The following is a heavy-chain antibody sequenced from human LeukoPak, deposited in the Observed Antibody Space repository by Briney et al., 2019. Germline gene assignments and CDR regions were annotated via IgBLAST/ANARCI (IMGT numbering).Heavy chain of an antibody. CDR1: GGSFSGYY. V-gene: IGHV4-34*01. CDR3: AREGGEGNFDY. J-gene: IGHJ4*02. Sequence: SETLSLTCAVYGGSFSGYYWSWIRQPPGKGLEWIGEINHSGSTNYNPSLKSRVTISVDTSKNQFSLKLSSVTAADTAVYYCAREGGEGNFDYWGQGTLVTVSS. D-gene: IGHD3-10*01. CDR2: INHSGST.